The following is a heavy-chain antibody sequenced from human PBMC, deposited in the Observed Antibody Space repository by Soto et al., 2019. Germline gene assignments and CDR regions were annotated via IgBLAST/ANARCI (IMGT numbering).Heavy chain of an antibody. CDR2: ISGRGGST. J-gene: IGHJ5*02. CDR1: GFTFSSYA. CDR3: ARGDDSNYGCWLDP. V-gene: IGHV3-23*01. D-gene: IGHD1-7*01. Sequence: PGGSLRLSCADSGFTFSSYAMSWVRQAPGKGLKWVSGISGRGGSTYYADSVKGRFTISRDNSKNTMYLQMNSLSAEDTAVYYCARGDDSNYGCWLDPWGQGALVPVSP.